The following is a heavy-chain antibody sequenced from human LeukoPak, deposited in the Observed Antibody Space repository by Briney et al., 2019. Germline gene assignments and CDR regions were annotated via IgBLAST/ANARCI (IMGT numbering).Heavy chain of an antibody. V-gene: IGHV4-39*01. CDR3: ARPSGYDFSGWFDP. CDR2: IYYSGST. Sequence: SETLSLTCTVSGGSISSSSYYWGWIRQPPGKGLEWIGSIYYSGSTYYNPSLKSRVTISVDTSKNQFSLKLSSVTAADTAVYYCARPSGYDFSGWFDPWGQGTLVTVSS. J-gene: IGHJ5*02. CDR1: GGSISSSSYY. D-gene: IGHD5-12*01.